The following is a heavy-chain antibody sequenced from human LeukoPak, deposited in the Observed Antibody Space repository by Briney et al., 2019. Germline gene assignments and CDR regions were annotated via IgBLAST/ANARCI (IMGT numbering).Heavy chain of an antibody. D-gene: IGHD3-22*01. V-gene: IGHV3-74*01. Sequence: GGSLRLSCAASGFTFSDYWMHWVRHTPGEGLVWVSRVNKDGTSTTYADSVKGRLTISRDNAKNTLYLQMNSPRAEDTAVYYCAKTPNYYYDSSGYPREYYFDYWGQGTLVTVSS. CDR2: VNKDGTST. CDR3: AKTPNYYYDSSGYPREYYFDY. J-gene: IGHJ4*02. CDR1: GFTFSDYW.